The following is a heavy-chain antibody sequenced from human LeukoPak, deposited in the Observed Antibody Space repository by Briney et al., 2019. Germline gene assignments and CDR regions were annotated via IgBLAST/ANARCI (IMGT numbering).Heavy chain of an antibody. CDR1: GFTFSNYA. CDR2: ISSNGGST. V-gene: IGHV3-64*01. J-gene: IGHJ4*02. D-gene: IGHD1-26*01. CDR3: ARGLDGSYGALDY. Sequence: GGSLRLSCAASGFTFSNYAMHWVRQAPGKGLEYVSAISSNGGSTYYANSVKGRFTISRDNSKNTLYLQMGSLRAEDMAVYYCARGLDGSYGALDYWGQGTLVTVSS.